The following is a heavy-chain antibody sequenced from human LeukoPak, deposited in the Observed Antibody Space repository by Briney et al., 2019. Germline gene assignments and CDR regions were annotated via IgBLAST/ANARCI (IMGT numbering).Heavy chain of an antibody. V-gene: IGHV3-66*04. D-gene: IGHD3-22*01. CDR2: MFTNGDT. CDR3: ARRHYDRTGYFYVD. CDR1: GPTVSTNY. J-gene: IGHJ4*02. Sequence: GGCLRLSCPPSGPTVSTNYTRWVRQAPGKGHEWVSVMFTNGDTNYADSVKGIFTISRDSFKNSLYLQMSSLRADDTAVYFCARRHYDRTGYFYVDWGQGTLVTVS.